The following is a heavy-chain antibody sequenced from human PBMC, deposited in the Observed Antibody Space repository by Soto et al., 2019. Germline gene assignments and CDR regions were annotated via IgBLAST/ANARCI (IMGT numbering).Heavy chain of an antibody. CDR3: AKSPGGLDGYNSDYDGVDV. J-gene: IGHJ6*02. V-gene: IGHV3-23*01. CDR1: GLTFSTYA. Sequence: EVHLLESGGDLVQPGGSLRLSCTASGLTFSTYAMSWVRQAPGKGREWVSAIGGSGTGGRTYYADSAKGRFTISRDNYKNTVYLQMNSLRADDTAVYYCAKSPGGLDGYNSDYDGVDVWGQATTFTICS. D-gene: IGHD5-12*01. CDR2: IGGSGTGGRT.